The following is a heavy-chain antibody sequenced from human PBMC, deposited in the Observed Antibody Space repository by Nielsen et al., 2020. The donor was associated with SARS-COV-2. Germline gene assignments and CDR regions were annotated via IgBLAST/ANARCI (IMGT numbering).Heavy chain of an antibody. CDR3: ARGEGGLAGLDY. D-gene: IGHD6-19*01. J-gene: IGHJ4*02. CDR1: GYSFTSYW. CDR2: IDPSDSYT. Sequence: GESLKISCKGSGYSFTSYWISWVRQMPGEGLEWMGRIDPSDSYTNYSPSFQGHVTISADKSISTAYLQWSSLKASDTAMYYCARGEGGLAGLDYWGQGTLVTVSS. V-gene: IGHV5-10-1*01.